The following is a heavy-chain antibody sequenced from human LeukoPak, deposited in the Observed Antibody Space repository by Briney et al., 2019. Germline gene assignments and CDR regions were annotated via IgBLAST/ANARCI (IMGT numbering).Heavy chain of an antibody. CDR2: IWYDGSNK. Sequence: GGSLRLSCAASGFTFSSYGMHWVRQAPGKGLEWVAVIWYDGSNKYYADSVKGRFTISRDNSKNTLYLQMNSLRAEDTAVYYCARVGSGSYYYYYYYGMDVWGQGTTVAVSS. CDR1: GFTFSSYG. V-gene: IGHV3-30*19. J-gene: IGHJ6*02. CDR3: ARVGSGSYYYYYYYGMDV. D-gene: IGHD3-10*01.